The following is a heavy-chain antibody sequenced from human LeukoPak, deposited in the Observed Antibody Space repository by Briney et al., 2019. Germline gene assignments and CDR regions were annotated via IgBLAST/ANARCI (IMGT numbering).Heavy chain of an antibody. CDR2: ISGSGGST. CDR3: AKDQMGLRFLERLSPFDY. Sequence: PGGSLRLSCAASGFTFSSYAMSWVRQAPGKGLEWVSAISGSGGSTYYADSVKGRFTISRDNSKNTLYLQMNSLRAEDTAVYYCAKDQMGLRFLERLSPFDYWGQGTLVTVSS. J-gene: IGHJ4*02. D-gene: IGHD3-3*01. CDR1: GFTFSSYA. V-gene: IGHV3-23*01.